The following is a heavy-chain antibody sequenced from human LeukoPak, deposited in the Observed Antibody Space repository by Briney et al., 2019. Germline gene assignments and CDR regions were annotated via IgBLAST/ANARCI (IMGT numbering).Heavy chain of an antibody. D-gene: IGHD1-1*01. J-gene: IGHJ6*03. CDR3: ARGRVSSSTWYSTYYYYFYMDV. V-gene: IGHV4-59*01. CDR2: VDHTGST. Sequence: SETLSLTCSVSDDSITMYYWTWVRQPPGKGLEWIGYVDHTGSTNFNPSLNGRVSISRDTTNNLFSLRLRSVTAADTAVYFCARGRVSSSTWYSTYYYYFYMDVWGKGTTVTVSS. CDR1: DDSITMYY.